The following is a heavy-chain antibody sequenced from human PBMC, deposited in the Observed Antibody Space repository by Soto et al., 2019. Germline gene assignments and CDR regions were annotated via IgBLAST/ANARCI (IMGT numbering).Heavy chain of an antibody. CDR2: IIPNLGIP. CDR1: GGTFSTYT. D-gene: IGHD1-26*01. J-gene: IGHJ6*02. CDR3: ARLRDSDGMDV. V-gene: IGHV1-69*02. Sequence: QVQLVQSGAEVKKPGSSVKVSCKASGGTFSTYTITWVRQAPGQGLEWMGRIIPNLGIPNYAQKFQGRVTITADKSTSTAYMELSSLRSEDTAVYYCARLRDSDGMDVWGQGTTVTVSS.